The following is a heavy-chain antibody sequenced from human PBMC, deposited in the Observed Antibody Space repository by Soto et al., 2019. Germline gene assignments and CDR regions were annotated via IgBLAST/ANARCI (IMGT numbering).Heavy chain of an antibody. V-gene: IGHV1-18*01. D-gene: IGHD3-3*01. J-gene: IGHJ4*02. CDR1: GYTFTSYG. CDR3: ARDPWSSRYDFWSGYWNY. Sequence: QVQLVQSGAEVKKPGASVKVSCKASGYTFTSYGISWVRQAPGQGLEWMGWISAYNGNTNYAQKLQGRVTMTTDTSTSTANMELRSLRSDDTAVYYCARDPWSSRYDFWSGYWNYWGQGTLVTVSS. CDR2: ISAYNGNT.